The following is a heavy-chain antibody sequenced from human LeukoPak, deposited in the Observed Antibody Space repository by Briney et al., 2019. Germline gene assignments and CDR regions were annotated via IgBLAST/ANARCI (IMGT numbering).Heavy chain of an antibody. V-gene: IGHV4-61*01. CDR1: GDSVSSGSYY. D-gene: IGHD2-21*02. J-gene: IGHJ4*02. CDR3: AGLVVVTATIDY. Sequence: SETLSLTCTVSGDSVSSGSYYWNWLRQPPGKGLEWIGYIYYSGGTNYNPSLKSRVTISVDTSKNQFSLRLSSVTAADTAVYYCAGLVVVTATIDYWGQGTLVTVSS. CDR2: IYYSGGT.